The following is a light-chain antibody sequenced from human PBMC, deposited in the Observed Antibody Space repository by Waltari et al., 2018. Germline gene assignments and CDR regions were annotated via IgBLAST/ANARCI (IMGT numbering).Light chain of an antibody. CDR1: NSNIGSND. CDR2: TNN. V-gene: IGLV1-44*01. CDR3: AAWDDSLNAVV. Sequence: QSVLTQPPSASGTPGQRVSISCSGGNSNIGSNDVNWYQQFPGMAPKLPIYTNNQRPSGVPNRFSGSKSGTSASLAISGLQSEDEADYYCAAWDDSLNAVVFGGGTKLTVL. J-gene: IGLJ2*01.